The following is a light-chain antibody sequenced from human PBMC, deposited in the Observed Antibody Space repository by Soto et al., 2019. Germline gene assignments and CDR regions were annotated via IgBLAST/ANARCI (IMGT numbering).Light chain of an antibody. Sequence: EVVMTQSPVTLSLSPGERATLSCRASLSVYRNLAWYQQERGQAPRLLIYDVSTRATGIPVRFSGSGSGTEFTLTISSLQSEDFAVYYCQQYNAWPVTFGQGTKVEI. J-gene: IGKJ1*01. CDR2: DVS. CDR1: LSVYRN. CDR3: QQYNAWPVT. V-gene: IGKV3-15*01.